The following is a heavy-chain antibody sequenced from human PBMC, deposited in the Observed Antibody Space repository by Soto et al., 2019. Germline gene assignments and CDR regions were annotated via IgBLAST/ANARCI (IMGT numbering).Heavy chain of an antibody. CDR1: GGTFSSYA. Sequence: ASVKVSCTASGGTFSSYAISWVRQAPGQGLEWMGGIIPIFGTANYAQKFQGRVTITADESTSTAYMELSSLRSEDTAVYYCAREVVVVPAAIAYYYYGMDVWGQGTTVTVS. V-gene: IGHV1-69*13. CDR3: AREVVVVPAAIAYYYYGMDV. J-gene: IGHJ6*02. CDR2: IIPIFGTA. D-gene: IGHD2-2*02.